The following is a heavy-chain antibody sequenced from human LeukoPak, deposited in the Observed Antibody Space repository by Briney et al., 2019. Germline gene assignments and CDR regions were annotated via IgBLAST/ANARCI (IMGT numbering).Heavy chain of an antibody. D-gene: IGHD2-15*01. CDR1: GFTFSSYS. CDR2: ISSSSSYI. CDR3: ARILGDAFDI. Sequence: GGSLRLSCAASGFTFSSYSMNWVRQAPGKGLEWVSSISSSSSYIYYADSVKGRLTISRDNAKNSLYLQMNSLRAEDTAVYYCARILGDAFDIWGQGTMVTVSS. V-gene: IGHV3-21*01. J-gene: IGHJ3*02.